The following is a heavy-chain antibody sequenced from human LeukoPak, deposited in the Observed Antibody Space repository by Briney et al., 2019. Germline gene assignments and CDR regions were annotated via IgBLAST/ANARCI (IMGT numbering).Heavy chain of an antibody. CDR3: ARGYTDVLLWFGELILTENWFDP. D-gene: IGHD3-10*01. Sequence: GSVKDSCKASGYTFTSYDINWVRQATGQGLEWMGWMNTNSGNTGNAQKLHGRVNMTSNTSISTAYMELSSLRSEDTAVYYCARGYTDVLLWFGELILTENWFDPWGQGTLVTVSS. J-gene: IGHJ5*02. CDR1: GYTFTSYD. CDR2: MNTNSGNT. V-gene: IGHV1-8*01.